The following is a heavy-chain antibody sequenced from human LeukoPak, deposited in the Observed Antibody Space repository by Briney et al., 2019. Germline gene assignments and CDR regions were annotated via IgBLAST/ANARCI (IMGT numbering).Heavy chain of an antibody. CDR3: ATTVTTEPNDY. J-gene: IGHJ4*02. CDR1: GFTFSSYS. D-gene: IGHD4-17*01. CDR2: ISSSSSYI. V-gene: IGHV3-21*01. Sequence: GGSLRLSCAASGFTFSSYSMNWVRQAPGRGLEWVSSISSSSSYIYYADSVKGRFTISRDNAKNSLYLQMNSLRAEDTAVYYCATTVTTEPNDYWGQGTLVTVSS.